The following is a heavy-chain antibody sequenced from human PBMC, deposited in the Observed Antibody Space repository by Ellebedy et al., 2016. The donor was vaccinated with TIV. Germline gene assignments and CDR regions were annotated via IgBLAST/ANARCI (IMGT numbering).Heavy chain of an antibody. D-gene: IGHD2-21*02. J-gene: IGHJ4*02. CDR1: GYTFSSYG. V-gene: IGHV1-18*01. Sequence: ASVKVSCXASGYTFSSYGISWVRQAPGQGLEWMGWISGKNAKIYYSENFQARVTMTIDTSTSTAQMELRSLTSDDTAVYFCARRPFCGGGDCYADYWGQGTLVTVSS. CDR2: ISGKNAKI. CDR3: ARRPFCGGGDCYADY.